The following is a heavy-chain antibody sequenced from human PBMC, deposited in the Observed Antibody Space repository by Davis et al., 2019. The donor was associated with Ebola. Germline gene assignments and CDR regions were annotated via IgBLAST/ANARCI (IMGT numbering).Heavy chain of an antibody. CDR3: ARRARGYYSYFDY. D-gene: IGHD3-3*01. J-gene: IGHJ4*02. V-gene: IGHV1-3*01. CDR2: ISAGNGDT. Sequence: SVPVSRLASVFTFTNYALHSPRQAPGHTPVWVEWISAGNGDTRYSRSFQDRVTLTRDTSANTAYMELSSLRSEDTAVYYCARRARGYYSYFDYWGQGTLVTVSS. CDR1: VFTFTNYA.